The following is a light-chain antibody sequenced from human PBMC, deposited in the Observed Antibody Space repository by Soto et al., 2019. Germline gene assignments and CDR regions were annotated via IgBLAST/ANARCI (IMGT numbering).Light chain of an antibody. CDR3: QQSYNTPFT. CDR1: ETTALY. J-gene: IGKJ3*01. CDR2: AAS. V-gene: IGKV1-39*01. Sequence: DIEMTQSPPSLSASVGDRVTITCRASETTALYLNWYQQKPGKAPKLLIRAASRLETGVPARFSGSGSGTAFTLTITALQPEDVATYYCQQSYNTPFTFGPGTRVDV.